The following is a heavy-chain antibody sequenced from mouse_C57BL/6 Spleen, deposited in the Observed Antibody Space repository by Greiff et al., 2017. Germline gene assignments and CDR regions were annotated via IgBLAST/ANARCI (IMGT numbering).Heavy chain of an antibody. CDR3: ARSHPITTVVGGDY. V-gene: IGHV1-22*01. D-gene: IGHD1-1*01. CDR1: GYTFTDYN. J-gene: IGHJ2*01. Sequence: EVQLQQSGPELVKPGVSVKMSCKASGYTFTDYNMHWVKQSHGKSLEWIGYINPNNGGTSYNQKFKGKATLTVNKSSSTAYMELRSLTSEDSAVYYCARSHPITTVVGGDYWGQGTTLTVSS. CDR2: INPNNGGT.